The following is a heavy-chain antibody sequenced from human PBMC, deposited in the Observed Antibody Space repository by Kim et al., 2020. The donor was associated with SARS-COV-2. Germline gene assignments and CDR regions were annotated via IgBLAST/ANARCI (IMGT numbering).Heavy chain of an antibody. J-gene: IGHJ4*02. V-gene: IGHV3-30*01. D-gene: IGHD3-10*01. CDR3: AREGGWFGELLYVYFDY. Sequence: GKGRFTISRDNSKDTLYLQMNSLRAEDTAVYYCAREGGWFGELLYVYFDYWGQGTLVTVSS.